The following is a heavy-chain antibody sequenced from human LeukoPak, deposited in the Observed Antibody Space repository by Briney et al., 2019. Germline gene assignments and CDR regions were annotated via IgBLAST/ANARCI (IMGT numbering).Heavy chain of an antibody. CDR3: ARDAVVRTHYYGSGSYPFYY. D-gene: IGHD3-10*01. Sequence: ASVKVSCKASGYTFTSYGISWVRQAPGQGLEWMGWISAYNGNTNYAQKLQGRVTMTTDTSTSTAYMELRSLRSDDTAVYYCARDAVVRTHYYGSGSYPFYYWGQGTLVTVSS. J-gene: IGHJ4*02. CDR2: ISAYNGNT. V-gene: IGHV1-18*04. CDR1: GYTFTSYG.